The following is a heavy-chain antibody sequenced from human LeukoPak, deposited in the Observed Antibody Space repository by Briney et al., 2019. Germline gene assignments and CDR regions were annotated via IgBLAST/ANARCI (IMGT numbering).Heavy chain of an antibody. CDR1: GFTFTNFV. CDR2: VSASGAQT. Sequence: GGSLRLSCAASGFTFTNFVMSWVRQAPGKGLEWISTVSASGAQTYFADSVKGRFTISRDNSKNTLYLQMYSLRVEDTDTYYCAKGHRLCTSGNCNSQVDYWGHGTLVTVSP. CDR3: AKGHRLCTSGNCNSQVDY. D-gene: IGHD2-15*01. J-gene: IGHJ4*01. V-gene: IGHV3-23*01.